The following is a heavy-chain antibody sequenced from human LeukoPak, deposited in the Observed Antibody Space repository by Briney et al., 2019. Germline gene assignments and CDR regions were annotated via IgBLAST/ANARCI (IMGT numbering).Heavy chain of an antibody. CDR3: AKVGIRISLIVVVFTTADDWYFDL. V-gene: IGHV3-23*01. CDR2: LSGSGITT. Sequence: GGSLRLSCAASGFTFSNSAMSWVRQAPGKGLEWVSTLSGSGITTYYANSVKGRFTISRDNSKNTLYLQMDSLRAEDTAVYYCAKVGIRISLIVVVFTTADDWYFDLWGRGTLVTVSS. J-gene: IGHJ2*01. D-gene: IGHD3-22*01. CDR1: GFTFSNSA.